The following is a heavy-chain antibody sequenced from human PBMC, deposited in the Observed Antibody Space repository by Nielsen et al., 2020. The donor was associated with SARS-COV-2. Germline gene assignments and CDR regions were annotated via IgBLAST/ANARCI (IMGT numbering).Heavy chain of an antibody. J-gene: IGHJ6*03. CDR2: INTNTGNP. Sequence: SVQVSCKASGYTFTSYAMNWVRQAPGQGLEWMGWINTNTGNPTYAQGFTGRFVFSLDTSVSTAYLQICSLKAEDTAVYYCARGHEQRFWSGYYYYYYYMDVWGKGTTVTVSS. CDR3: ARGHEQRFWSGYYYYYYYMDV. V-gene: IGHV7-4-1*01. D-gene: IGHD3-3*01. CDR1: GYTFTSYA.